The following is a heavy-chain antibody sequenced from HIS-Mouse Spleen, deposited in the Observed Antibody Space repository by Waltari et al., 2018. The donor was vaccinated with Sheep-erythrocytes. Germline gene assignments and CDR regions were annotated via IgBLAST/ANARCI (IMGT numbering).Heavy chain of an antibody. CDR1: GGSIRSSSYY. J-gene: IGHJ4*02. Sequence: QLQLQESGPGLVKPSETLSLPCTVSGGSIRSSSYYWGWIRQPPGKGLEWIGSIYYSGSTYYNPSLKSRVTISVDTSKNQFSLKLSSVTAADTAVYYCARDEGTYYDFWSGYPPSYYFDYWGQGTLVTVSS. D-gene: IGHD3-3*01. CDR3: ARDEGTYYDFWSGYPPSYYFDY. V-gene: IGHV4-39*07. CDR2: IYYSGST.